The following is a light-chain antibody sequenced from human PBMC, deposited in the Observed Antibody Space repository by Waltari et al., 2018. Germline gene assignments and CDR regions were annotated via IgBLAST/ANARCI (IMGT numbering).Light chain of an antibody. V-gene: IGKV3-15*01. J-gene: IGKJ4*01. CDR2: GAS. Sequence: EIVMTQSPATLSVSPGERATLSCRARESVSSNVAWYQQKPGQAPRLLIYGASTRATGVPAKFRGRGSGTDFTLAISSLQSEDFAVYYCQQYYHWVAFGGGTWVQIK. CDR1: ESVSSN. CDR3: QQYYHWVA.